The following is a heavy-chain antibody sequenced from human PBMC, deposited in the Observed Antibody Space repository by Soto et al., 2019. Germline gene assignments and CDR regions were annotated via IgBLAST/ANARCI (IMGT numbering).Heavy chain of an antibody. CDR3: VKNSGWFNT. D-gene: IGHD3-10*01. V-gene: IGHV3-23*01. Sequence: QLLQSGGGLVQLGGSLTLSFAASGFTFGTTDMSWVRQAPGEGLEWVSTIDGSGGITYYADSVKGRFTISRDNSRNTVYLQMNSLRGDDTALYYCVKNSGWFNTWGQGALVTVSS. J-gene: IGHJ5*02. CDR1: GFTFGTTD. CDR2: IDGSGGIT.